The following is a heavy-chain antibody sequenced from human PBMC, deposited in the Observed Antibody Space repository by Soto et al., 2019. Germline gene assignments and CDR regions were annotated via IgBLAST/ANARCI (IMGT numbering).Heavy chain of an antibody. Sequence: GGSLRLSCAASGFTFSSYAMSWVRQAPGKGLEWVSAISGSGGSTYYADSVKGRFTISRDNSKNTLYLQMNSLRAEDTAVYYCAKGSYRSPSYNWFDPWGQGTLVTVSS. J-gene: IGHJ5*02. CDR2: ISGSGGST. D-gene: IGHD2-21*01. CDR1: GFTFSSYA. CDR3: AKGSYRSPSYNWFDP. V-gene: IGHV3-23*01.